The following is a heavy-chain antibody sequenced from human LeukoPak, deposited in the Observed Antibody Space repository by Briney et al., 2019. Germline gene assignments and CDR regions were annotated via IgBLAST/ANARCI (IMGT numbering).Heavy chain of an antibody. CDR1: GFIFTSYS. J-gene: IGHJ6*04. V-gene: IGHV3-48*01. CDR2: ISSSSSTI. CDR3: ATLRDV. Sequence: GGSLRLSCAASGFIFTSYSMNWVRQAPGKGLEWISYISSSSSTIYYADSVRGRFTISRDNAKNSLYLQMNSLRAEDTAVYYCATLRDVWGKGTTVTVSS.